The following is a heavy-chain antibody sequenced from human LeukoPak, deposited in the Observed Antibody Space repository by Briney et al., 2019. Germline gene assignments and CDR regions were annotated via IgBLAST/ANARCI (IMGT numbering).Heavy chain of an antibody. D-gene: IGHD3-3*01. CDR1: GFTFSSYS. CDR3: AKELPPYDFWRGHDDNV. V-gene: IGHV3-30*02. Sequence: GGSLRLSCAASGFTFSSYSMNWVRQAPGKGLEWVTFIRCDGSNKYYADSVKGRFTISRDNSKNTLYLQMNSLRAEDTAVYYCAKELPPYDFWRGHDDNVWRQGTMVTVSS. CDR2: IRCDGSNK. J-gene: IGHJ3*01.